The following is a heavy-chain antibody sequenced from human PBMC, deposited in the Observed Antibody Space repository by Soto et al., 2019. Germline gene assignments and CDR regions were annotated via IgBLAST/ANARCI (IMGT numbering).Heavy chain of an antibody. J-gene: IGHJ6*02. CDR2: IYPGDSDT. CDR1: GYSFTSYW. Sequence: GESLKISCKGSGYSFTSYWIGWVRQMPGKGLELMGIIYPGDSDTRYSPSFQGQVTISADKSISTAYLQWSSLKASDTAMYYCARSGIQLWSDYYYYGMDVWGQGTTVTVSS. V-gene: IGHV5-51*01. CDR3: ARSGIQLWSDYYYYGMDV. D-gene: IGHD5-18*01.